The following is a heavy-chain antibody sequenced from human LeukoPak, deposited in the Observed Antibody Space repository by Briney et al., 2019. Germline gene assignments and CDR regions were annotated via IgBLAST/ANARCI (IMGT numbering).Heavy chain of an antibody. Sequence: SVKVSCKASGGTFSSYAISWVRQAPGQGLEWMGGIIPIFGTANYAQKFQGRVTITTDESTSTAYMELSSLRSEDTAVYYCASSSGSYFAHFFDYWGQGTLVTVSS. CDR3: ASSSGSYFAHFFDY. J-gene: IGHJ4*02. D-gene: IGHD1-26*01. CDR1: GGTFSSYA. CDR2: IIPIFGTA. V-gene: IGHV1-69*05.